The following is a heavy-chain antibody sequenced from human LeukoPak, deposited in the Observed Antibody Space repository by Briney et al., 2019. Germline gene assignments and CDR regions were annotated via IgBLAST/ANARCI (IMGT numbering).Heavy chain of an antibody. CDR1: GFIFTDYW. CDR3: ARENWGAFDY. Sequence: GGSLRLSCAASGFIFTDYWMNWVRQAPGKGLEWVAMIKYDGIDKQYLDSVKGRFTISRDNSKNTLYLQMNSLRAEDTALYYCARENWGAFDYWGQGILVTVSS. J-gene: IGHJ4*02. CDR2: IKYDGIDK. D-gene: IGHD7-27*01. V-gene: IGHV3-7*01.